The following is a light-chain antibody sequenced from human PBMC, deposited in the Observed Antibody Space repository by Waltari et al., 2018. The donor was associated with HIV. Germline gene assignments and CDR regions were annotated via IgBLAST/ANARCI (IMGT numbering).Light chain of an antibody. CDR3: MQAHQIPIT. J-gene: IGKJ3*01. CDR2: LGS. Sequence: EIVMTQSPLSLAVTPGEPASISCRSSESLLRDNGHNYLAWFLQKPGQSPQLLIYLGSMRASGVPDRFRGSGSGTDFTLRISKVEAEDVGTYYCMQAHQIPITFGPGTKLHIK. V-gene: IGKV2-28*01. CDR1: ESLLRDNGHNY.